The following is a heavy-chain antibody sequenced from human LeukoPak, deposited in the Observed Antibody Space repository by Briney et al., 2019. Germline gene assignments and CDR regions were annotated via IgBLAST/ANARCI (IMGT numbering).Heavy chain of an antibody. CDR2: INHSGST. Sequence: SETLSLTCAVYGGSFSGYYWSWIRQPPGKGLERIGEINHSGSTNYNPSLKSRVTISVDTSKNQFSLKLSSVTAADTAVYYCARGFGITGTTVDYWGQGTLVTVSS. CDR1: GGSFSGYY. CDR3: ARGFGITGTTVDY. D-gene: IGHD1-7*01. V-gene: IGHV4-34*01. J-gene: IGHJ4*02.